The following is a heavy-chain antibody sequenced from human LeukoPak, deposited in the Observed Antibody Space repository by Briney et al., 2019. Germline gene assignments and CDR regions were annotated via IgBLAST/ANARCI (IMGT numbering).Heavy chain of an antibody. Sequence: SETLSLTCTVSGGSISSSSYYWGWIRQPPGKGLEWIGSIYYSGSTYYSPSLKSRVTISVDTSKNQFSLKLSSVTAADTAVYYCARVGVVADYYYYYYMDVWGKGTTVTVSS. CDR3: ARVGVVADYYYYYYMDV. CDR2: IYYSGST. D-gene: IGHD2-15*01. V-gene: IGHV4-39*07. CDR1: GGSISSSSYY. J-gene: IGHJ6*03.